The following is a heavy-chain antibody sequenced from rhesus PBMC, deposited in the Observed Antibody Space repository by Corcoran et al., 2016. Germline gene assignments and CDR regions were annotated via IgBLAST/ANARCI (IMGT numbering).Heavy chain of an antibody. V-gene: IGHV3S16*01. CDR1: GFTFSDYY. Sequence: EVQLVESGGGLVQPGGSLRLSCAASGFTFSDYYMSWVRQAPGKGLEWVSSISSASSYIYYADSVKGRFTISRDNAKNSLSQQMNSLKTEDTAVYYCTRDKGIAAAGTIDYWGQGVLVTVSS. CDR2: ISSASSYI. CDR3: TRDKGIAAAGTIDY. D-gene: IGHD6-25*01. J-gene: IGHJ4*01.